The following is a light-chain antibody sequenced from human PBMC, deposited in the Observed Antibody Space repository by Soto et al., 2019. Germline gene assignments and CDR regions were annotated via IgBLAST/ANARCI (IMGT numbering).Light chain of an antibody. V-gene: IGLV1-40*01. CDR3: QSYDSTLSAVV. J-gene: IGLJ2*01. CDR1: GSNIGAGYD. Sequence: QSVLTQPPSVSGAPGQRITLSCTGGGSNIGAGYDVHWYRHLPGSAPTLVIFENNSRPSWVPDRFSGSKSGTSASLAITGLQAEDEADYYCQSYDSTLSAVVFGGGTKLTVL. CDR2: ENN.